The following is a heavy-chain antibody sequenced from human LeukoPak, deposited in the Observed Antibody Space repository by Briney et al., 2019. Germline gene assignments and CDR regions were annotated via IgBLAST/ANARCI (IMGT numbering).Heavy chain of an antibody. CDR3: ARGAPVGATTLGFDY. CDR1: GGSISSYY. D-gene: IGHD1-26*01. V-gene: IGHV4-59*01. J-gene: IGHJ4*02. Sequence: SETLSLTRTVSGGSISSYYWSWIRQPPGKGLEWIGYIYYSGSTNYNPSLKSRVTISVDTSKNQFSLKLSSVTAADTAVYYCARGAPVGATTLGFDYWGQGTLVTVSS. CDR2: IYYSGST.